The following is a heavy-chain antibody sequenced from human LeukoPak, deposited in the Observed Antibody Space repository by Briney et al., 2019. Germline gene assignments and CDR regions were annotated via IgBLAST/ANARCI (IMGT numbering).Heavy chain of an antibody. CDR2: IGGGGGRK. V-gene: IGHV3-23*01. J-gene: IGHJ6*02. CDR1: GFTFSSYA. CDR3: AKDLYYGSGSYYQPYYYYGMDV. D-gene: IGHD3-10*01. Sequence: GGSLRLSCAASGFTFSSYAMSWVRQAPGKGLEWVSAIGGGGGRKYYANYVKGRFTNSRDNSKNTLYLQMNSLRAEDTAVYYCAKDLYYGSGSYYQPYYYYGMDVWGQGTTVTVSS.